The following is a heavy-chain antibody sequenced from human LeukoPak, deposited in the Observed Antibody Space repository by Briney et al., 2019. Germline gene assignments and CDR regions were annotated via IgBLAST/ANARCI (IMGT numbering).Heavy chain of an antibody. CDR2: FDPEDGET. V-gene: IGHV1-24*01. D-gene: IGHD5-24*01. CDR3: ASTLKMATTFDY. J-gene: IGHJ4*02. CDR1: GYTLTELS. Sequence: ASVKVSCKVSGYTLTELSMHWVRQAPGKGLEWMGGFDPEDGETIYAQKFQGRVTMTEDTSTDTAYMELSSLRSEDTAVYYCASTLKMATTFDYWGQGTLVTVSS.